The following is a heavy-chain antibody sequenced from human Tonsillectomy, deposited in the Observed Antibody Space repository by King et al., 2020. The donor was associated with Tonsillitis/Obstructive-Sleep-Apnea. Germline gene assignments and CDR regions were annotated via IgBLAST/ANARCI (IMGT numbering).Heavy chain of an antibody. V-gene: IGHV5-51*01. CDR2: IYPTESHT. J-gene: IGHJ4*02. CDR3: ARRRDYGYYACDFDV. CDR1: GYTFTRSW. Sequence: VQLVESGAEVKKAGESMKISCKGSGYTFTRSWIAWVSQLPGNGLEWMGIIYPTESHTRYRPSFQGQVTISADKSISTAYLWWSSVQASDTAVYFCARRRDYGYYACDFDVWGQGTVVSVSS. D-gene: IGHD4-17*01.